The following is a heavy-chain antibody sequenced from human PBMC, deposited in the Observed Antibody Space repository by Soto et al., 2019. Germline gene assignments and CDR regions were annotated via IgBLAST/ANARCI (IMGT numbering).Heavy chain of an antibody. CDR3: ARAPYYDNSGQSYGLDV. J-gene: IGHJ6*02. D-gene: IGHD3-22*01. CDR2: TYRRSKWYI. CDR1: GDSVSSNRAA. V-gene: IGHV6-1*01. Sequence: PSQTLSLTCAICGDSVSSNRAAWNWIRQSPSRGLEWLGRTYRRSKWYIDYAVSVRGRVTIIPDTSKNQFSLHLNLVTPEDTAVYYCARAPYYDNSGQSYGLDVWGQGTTVTVS.